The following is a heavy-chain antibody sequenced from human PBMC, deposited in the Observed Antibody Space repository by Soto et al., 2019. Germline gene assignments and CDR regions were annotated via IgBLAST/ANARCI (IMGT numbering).Heavy chain of an antibody. J-gene: IGHJ6*02. Sequence: ASVKVSCKASGYTFTGYYMHWVRQAPGQGLEWMGWINPNSGGTNYAQKFQGWVTMTRDTSISTAYMELSRLSSDDTAVYYCARDMWITMVRGVIHNYYYYYYGMDVWGQGTTVTVSS. CDR3: ARDMWITMVRGVIHNYYYYYYGMDV. CDR2: INPNSGGT. V-gene: IGHV1-2*04. D-gene: IGHD3-10*01. CDR1: GYTFTGYY.